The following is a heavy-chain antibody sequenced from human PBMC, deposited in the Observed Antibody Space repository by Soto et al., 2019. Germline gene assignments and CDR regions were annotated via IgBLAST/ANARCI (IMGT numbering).Heavy chain of an antibody. Sequence: GGSLRLSCTASGFTFGDYAMSWFRQAPGKGLEWVSFIRSKAYGGTTEFAASVKGRFTISRDDSKSIAYLQMNSLKTEDTAVYYCTRGAEVTVTTLLDYWGQGTLVTVSS. J-gene: IGHJ4*02. CDR2: IRSKAYGGTT. D-gene: IGHD4-4*01. CDR3: TRGAEVTVTTLLDY. V-gene: IGHV3-49*03. CDR1: GFTFGDYA.